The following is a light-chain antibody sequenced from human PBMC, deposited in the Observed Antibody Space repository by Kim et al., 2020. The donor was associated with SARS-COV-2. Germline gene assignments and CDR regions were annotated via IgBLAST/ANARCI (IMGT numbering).Light chain of an antibody. Sequence: SSELTQDPAVSVALGQTVRITCQGDSLKTYYATWYQQKAGQAPVRVICGENNRPSGIPHRFSGSNSGNTASLTITGAQAEDEADYYCDSWDSSGNHNVVFGGGTQLTFL. CDR3: DSWDSSGNHNVV. CDR1: SLKTYY. CDR2: GEN. J-gene: IGLJ2*01. V-gene: IGLV3-19*02.